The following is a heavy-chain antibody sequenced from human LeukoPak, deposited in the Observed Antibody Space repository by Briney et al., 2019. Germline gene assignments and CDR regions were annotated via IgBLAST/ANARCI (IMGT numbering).Heavy chain of an antibody. CDR3: ARGCDVEMATIGDAFDI. Sequence: SVKVSCKASGGTFSSYAISWVRQAPGQGLEWMGGIIPIFGTANYAQKFQGRVTITTDESASTAYMELSSLRSEDTAVYYCARGCDVEMATIGDAFDIWGQGTMVTVSS. D-gene: IGHD5-24*01. V-gene: IGHV1-69*05. CDR1: GGTFSSYA. J-gene: IGHJ3*02. CDR2: IIPIFGTA.